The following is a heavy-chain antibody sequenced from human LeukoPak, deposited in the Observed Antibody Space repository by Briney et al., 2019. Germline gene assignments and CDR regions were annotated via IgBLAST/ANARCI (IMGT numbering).Heavy chain of an antibody. CDR3: ARESPEWRYFDY. V-gene: IGHV3-64*04. CDR1: GFTFSSYA. Sequence: PGGSLRLSCSASGFTFSSYAMHWVRQAPGKGLEYVSAISSNGGSTYYADSVKGRFTISRDNAKNSLYLQMNSLRAEDTAVYYCARESPEWRYFDYWGQGTLVTVSS. J-gene: IGHJ4*02. D-gene: IGHD2-8*01. CDR2: ISSNGGST.